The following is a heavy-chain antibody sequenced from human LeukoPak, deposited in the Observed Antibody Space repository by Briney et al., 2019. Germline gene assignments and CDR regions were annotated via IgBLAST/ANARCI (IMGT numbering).Heavy chain of an antibody. CDR3: AKGQTTVTTIDY. J-gene: IGHJ4*02. V-gene: IGHV3-21*04. Sequence: GGSLRLSCAASGFTFSSYSMNWVRQAPGKGLEWVSSISSSSSYIYYADSVKGRFTISRDNAKNSLYLQMNSLRAEDTALYYCAKGQTTVTTIDYWGQGTLVTVSS. D-gene: IGHD4-11*01. CDR1: GFTFSSYS. CDR2: ISSSSSYI.